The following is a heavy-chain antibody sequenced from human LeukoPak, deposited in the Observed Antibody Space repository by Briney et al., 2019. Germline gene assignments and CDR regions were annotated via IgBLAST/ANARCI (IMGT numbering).Heavy chain of an antibody. D-gene: IGHD3-22*01. CDR3: AKRPHSGLYYFDY. CDR2: ISYDGSNK. V-gene: IGHV3-30*18. Sequence: GGSLRLSCAASGFTFSSYGMHWVRQAPGKGLEWVAVISYDGSNKYYADSVKGRFTISRDNSKNTLYLQMNSLRAEDTAVYYCAKRPHSGLYYFDYWGQGTLVTVSS. J-gene: IGHJ4*02. CDR1: GFTFSSYG.